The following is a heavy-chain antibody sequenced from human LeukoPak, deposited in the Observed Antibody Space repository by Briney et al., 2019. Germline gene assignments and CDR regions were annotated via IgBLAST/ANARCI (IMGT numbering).Heavy chain of an antibody. V-gene: IGHV3-30-3*01. D-gene: IGHD3-10*01. J-gene: IGHJ4*02. CDR2: ISYDGSNK. CDR3: ARDSVVTMVRGVFDY. Sequence: GGSLRLSCAASGCTFSSYAMHWVRQAPGQGLEWEAVISYDGSNKYYADSVKGRFTISRDNSKNTLYLQKNSLRAEDTAVYYCARDSVVTMVRGVFDYWGQGTLVTVSS. CDR1: GCTFSSYA.